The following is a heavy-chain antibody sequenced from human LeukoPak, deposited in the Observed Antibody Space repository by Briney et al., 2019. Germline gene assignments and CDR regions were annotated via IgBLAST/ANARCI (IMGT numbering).Heavy chain of an antibody. Sequence: ASVKVSCKASGYTFINYYVHWVRQAPGQGLEWMGWMNPNSGNTGYAQKFQGRVTMTRNTSISTAYMELSSLRSEDTAVYYCARVMNLRFSSGKWVFLYWGQGTLVTVSS. D-gene: IGHD3-22*01. CDR1: GYTFINYY. CDR2: MNPNSGNT. V-gene: IGHV1-8*02. CDR3: ARVMNLRFSSGKWVFLY. J-gene: IGHJ4*02.